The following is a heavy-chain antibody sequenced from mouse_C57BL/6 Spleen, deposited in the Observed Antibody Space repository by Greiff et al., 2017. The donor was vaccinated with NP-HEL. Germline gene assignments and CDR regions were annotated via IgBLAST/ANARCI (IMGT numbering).Heavy chain of an antibody. CDR3: AKPPHYYGSSHWYFDV. J-gene: IGHJ1*03. V-gene: IGHV1-9*01. CDR2: ILPGSGST. CDR1: GYTFTGYW. Sequence: QVQLQQSGAELMKPGASVKLSCKATGYTFTGYWIEWVKQRPGHGLEWIGEILPGSGSTNYNENFKGKATFTADTSSNTAYMKLSSLTTEDSAIYYCAKPPHYYGSSHWYFDVWGTGTTVTVSS. D-gene: IGHD1-1*01.